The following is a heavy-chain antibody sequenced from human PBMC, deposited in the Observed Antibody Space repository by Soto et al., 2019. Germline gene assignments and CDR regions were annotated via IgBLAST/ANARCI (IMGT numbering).Heavy chain of an antibody. CDR1: CGTFSSYA. V-gene: IGHV1-69*13. D-gene: IGHD3-3*01. J-gene: IGHJ6*01. Sequence: ASVKVSCTASCGTFSSYAISWVRQAPGQGLEWMGGIIPTFGTANYAQKFQGRVTITADESTSTAYMELSSLRSEDTAVYYCARRELTILGLVINYYYYGTEGRGQGITVSVAS. CDR3: ARRELTILGLVINYYYYGTEG. CDR2: IIPTFGTA.